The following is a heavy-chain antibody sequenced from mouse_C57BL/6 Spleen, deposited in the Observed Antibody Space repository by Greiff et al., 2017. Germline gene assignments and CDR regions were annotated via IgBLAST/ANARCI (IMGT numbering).Heavy chain of an antibody. CDR2: IDPSDSYT. D-gene: IGHD3-2*02. CDR1: GYTFTSYW. J-gene: IGHJ2*01. Sequence: VQLQQPGAELVKPGASVKLSCKASGYTFTSYWMQWVKQRPGQGLEWIGEIDPSDSYTNYNQKFKGKATLTVDTSSSTAYMQLSSLTSEDSAVYYCARSGGIFDCWGQGTTLTVSS. CDR3: ARSGGIFDC. V-gene: IGHV1-50*01.